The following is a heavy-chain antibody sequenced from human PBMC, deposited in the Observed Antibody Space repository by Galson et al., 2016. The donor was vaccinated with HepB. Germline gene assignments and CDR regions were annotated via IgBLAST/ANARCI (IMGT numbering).Heavy chain of an antibody. Sequence: SLRLSCAASGFTFSSYGMHWVRQAPGKGLEWVAVISYDGSNKYYADSVKGRLTISRDNSKNTLYLQMNSLRAEDTAVYYCAKWDDYYYGSGSQHAFDIWGQGTMVTVSS. D-gene: IGHD3-10*01. V-gene: IGHV3-30*18. CDR1: GFTFSSYG. CDR2: ISYDGSNK. J-gene: IGHJ3*02. CDR3: AKWDDYYYGSGSQHAFDI.